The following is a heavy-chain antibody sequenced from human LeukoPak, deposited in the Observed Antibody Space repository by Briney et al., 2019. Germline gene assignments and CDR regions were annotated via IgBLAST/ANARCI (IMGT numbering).Heavy chain of an antibody. V-gene: IGHV3-53*01. D-gene: IGHD6-19*01. CDR3: ARSTIAVAGTPFDY. CDR2: IYSGGST. CDR1: GFTFSDAW. J-gene: IGHJ4*02. Sequence: GGSLRLSCAASGFTFSDAWMTWVRQAPGKGLEWVSVIYSGGSTYYADSVKGRFTISRDNSKNTLYLQMNSLRAEDTAVYYCARSTIAVAGTPFDYWGQGTLVTVSS.